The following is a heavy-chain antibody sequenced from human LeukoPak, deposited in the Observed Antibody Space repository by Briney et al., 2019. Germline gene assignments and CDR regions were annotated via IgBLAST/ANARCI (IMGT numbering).Heavy chain of an antibody. J-gene: IGHJ3*02. CDR2: IYYSGST. V-gene: IGHV4-59*08. CDR3: ARHYYDSSGYRYHDAFDI. D-gene: IGHD3-22*01. Sequence: SETLSLTCTVSGGSISSYYWSWIRQPPGKGLEWIGYIYYSGSTNYNPSLKSRVTISVDTSKNQFSLKLSSVTAADTAVYYCARHYYDSSGYRYHDAFDIWGQGTMVTVSS. CDR1: GGSISSYY.